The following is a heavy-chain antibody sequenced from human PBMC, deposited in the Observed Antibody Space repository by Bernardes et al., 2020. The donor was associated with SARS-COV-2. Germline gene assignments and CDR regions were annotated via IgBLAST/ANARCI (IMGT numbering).Heavy chain of an antibody. CDR1: GGSISSSNYY. D-gene: IGHD3-3*01. CDR3: ARHGGSTIFGVVIINGMDV. J-gene: IGHJ6*02. CDR2: IYSSGNS. V-gene: IGHV4-39*01. Sequence: SETLSLTCTVSGGSISSSNYYWGWIRQAPGKGLEWIGSIYSSGNSYYSPSLQSRVTESVDTSKNQFSLKLSSVTAADTAVYYCARHGGSTIFGVVIINGMDVWGQGTTVTVSS.